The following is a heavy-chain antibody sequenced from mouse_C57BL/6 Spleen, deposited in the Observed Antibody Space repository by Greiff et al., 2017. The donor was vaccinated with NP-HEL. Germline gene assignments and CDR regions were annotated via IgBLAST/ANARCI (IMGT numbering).Heavy chain of an antibody. Sequence: VHVKQSVAELVRPGASVKLSCTASGFNIKNTYMHWVKQRPEQGLEWIGRIDPANGNTKYAPKFQGKATITADTSSNTAYLQLSSLTSEDTAIYYCARYYDYDGWYFDVWGTGTTVTVSS. D-gene: IGHD2-4*01. J-gene: IGHJ1*03. CDR2: IDPANGNT. V-gene: IGHV14-3*01. CDR1: GFNIKNTY. CDR3: ARYYDYDGWYFDV.